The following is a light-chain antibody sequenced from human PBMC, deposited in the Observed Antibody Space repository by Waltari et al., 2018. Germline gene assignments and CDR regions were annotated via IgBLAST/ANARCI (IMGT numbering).Light chain of an antibody. CDR1: VLAKKY. V-gene: IGLV3-27*01. CDR2: RDN. J-gene: IGLJ3*02. CDR3: YSVSANSWV. Sequence: SYELTQPSSVSLSPGQTANITCSGNVLAKKYGRWLQQKPGQAPMLLIYRDNARPSGNPERFSGSSSGTTVTLTISGAHVEDEADYYCYSVSANSWVFGGGTRLTVL.